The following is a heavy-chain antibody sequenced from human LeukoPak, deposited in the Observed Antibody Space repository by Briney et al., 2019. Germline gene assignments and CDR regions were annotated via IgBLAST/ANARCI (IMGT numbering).Heavy chain of an antibody. CDR2: IYYSGST. CDR3: ARSRDGYNYAFDI. V-gene: IGHV4-59*01. CDR1: GGSISSYY. D-gene: IGHD5-24*01. Sequence: SETLSLTCTVSGGSISSYYWSWIRQPPGKGLEWIGYIYYSGSTNYNPSLKSRVTISVDTSKNQFSLKLSSVTAADTAVYYCARSRDGYNYAFDIWGQGTMVTVSS. J-gene: IGHJ3*02.